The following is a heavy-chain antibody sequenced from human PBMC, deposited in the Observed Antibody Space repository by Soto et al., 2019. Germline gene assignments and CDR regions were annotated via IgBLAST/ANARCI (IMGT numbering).Heavy chain of an antibody. D-gene: IGHD3-3*01. V-gene: IGHV3-30*18. CDR1: GFTFSSYG. CDR3: AKEFGEGFDY. Sequence: QVQLVESGGGVVQPGRSLRLSCVGSGFTFSSYGMHWVRQAPGKGLEWVAVISFDGNNKNYVDSVKGRFTISRDNSKNTLYLQMNSLRAEDTAVYYCAKEFGEGFDYWGQGTLVTVSS. J-gene: IGHJ4*02. CDR2: ISFDGNNK.